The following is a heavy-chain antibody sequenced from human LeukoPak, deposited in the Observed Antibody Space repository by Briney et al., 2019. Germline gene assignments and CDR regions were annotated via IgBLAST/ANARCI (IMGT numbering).Heavy chain of an antibody. CDR1: GYSISSGYY. J-gene: IGHJ4*02. CDR2: IYRTGST. CDR3: AKRGSSWAFDY. V-gene: IGHV4-38-2*01. Sequence: SETLSLTCAVSGYSISSGYYWGWIRQPSGKGLEWIGSIYRTGSTYYNPSLKSRVTISLDTSKNQFSLKLSSVTATDTAVYHCAKRGSSWAFDYWGQGTLVSVSS. D-gene: IGHD6-13*01.